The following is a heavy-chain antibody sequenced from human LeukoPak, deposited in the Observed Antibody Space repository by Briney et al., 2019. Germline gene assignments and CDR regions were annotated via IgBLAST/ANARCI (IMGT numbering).Heavy chain of an antibody. D-gene: IGHD3-10*01. CDR1: GYTFTGYY. J-gene: IGHJ4*02. Sequence: ASVKVSCKASGYTFTGYYMHWVRQAPGQGLEWMGWINPNSGCTNYAQKFQGRVTMTRDTSISTAYMELSRLRSDDTAVYYCLYYYGSGSQSRDYWGQGTLVTVSS. CDR2: INPNSGCT. V-gene: IGHV1-2*02. CDR3: LYYYGSGSQSRDY.